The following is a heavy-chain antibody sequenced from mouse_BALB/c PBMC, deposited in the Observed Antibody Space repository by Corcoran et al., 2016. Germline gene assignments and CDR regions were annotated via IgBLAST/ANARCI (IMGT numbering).Heavy chain of an antibody. D-gene: IGHD3-3*01. V-gene: IGHV9-3-1*01. Sequence: QIQLVQSGPELKKPGETVKISCKASGYTFTNYGMNGVKQAPGKGLKWMGWINTYTGEPTYADDFKGRFAFSLETSASTAYLQINNLKNEDTATYFCARRAGHWYFDVWGAGTTVTVSS. CDR3: ARRAGHWYFDV. J-gene: IGHJ1*01. CDR1: GYTFTNYG. CDR2: INTYTGEP.